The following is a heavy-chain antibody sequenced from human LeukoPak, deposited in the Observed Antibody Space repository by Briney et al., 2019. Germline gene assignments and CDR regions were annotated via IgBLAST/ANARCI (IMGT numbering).Heavy chain of an antibody. CDR1: GFTFSSYG. D-gene: IGHD5-18*01. CDR3: ARAIRGYSYGHFDY. J-gene: IGHJ4*02. Sequence: GGSLRLSCAASGFTFSSYGMHWVRQAPGKGLEWVSVIYSGGSTYYADSVKGRFTISRDNSKNTLYLQMNSLRAEDTAVYYCARAIRGYSYGHFDYWGQGTLVTVSS. V-gene: IGHV3-53*01. CDR2: IYSGGST.